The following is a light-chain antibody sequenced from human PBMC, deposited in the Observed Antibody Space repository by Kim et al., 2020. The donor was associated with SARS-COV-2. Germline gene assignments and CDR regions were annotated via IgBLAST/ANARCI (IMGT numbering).Light chain of an antibody. Sequence: VSLGQQARLLCSGDVLTKNYVPWFQQKPGQVTVFVIYQDSQRPSVIPERIFGSSSVTTVTLTISGAQVDVEDDYYCYSSSNNNLWVFGGGNQLTVL. CDR1: VLTKNY. J-gene: IGLJ3*02. V-gene: IGLV3-27*01. CDR2: QDS. CDR3: YSSSNNNLWV.